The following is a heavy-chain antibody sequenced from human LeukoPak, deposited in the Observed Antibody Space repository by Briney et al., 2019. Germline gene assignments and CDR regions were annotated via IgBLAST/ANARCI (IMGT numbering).Heavy chain of an antibody. CDR3: ARRPWFGERNWFDP. D-gene: IGHD3-10*01. V-gene: IGHV1-69*06. CDR1: GDTFTSYA. CDR2: IIPIFGTA. Sequence: ASVKVSCKASGDTFTSYAISWVRQAPGQGLEWMGGIIPIFGTANYAQKFQGRVTITADKSTSTAYMELSSLRSEDTAVYYCARRPWFGERNWFDPWGQGTLVTVSS. J-gene: IGHJ5*02.